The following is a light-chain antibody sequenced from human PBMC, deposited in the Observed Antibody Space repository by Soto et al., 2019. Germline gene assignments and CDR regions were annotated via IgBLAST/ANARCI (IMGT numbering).Light chain of an antibody. V-gene: IGKV3-15*01. CDR2: GAS. J-gene: IGKJ1*01. Sequence: EVVMTQSPATLSVSPGERATLSCRASQSVNANLAWYQEKPGQAPRLLIHGASNRATGIPARFSGSGFGTEFILTISSLQSEDFAVYYCQQYNTWLRTFGQGIKVEI. CDR3: QQYNTWLRT. CDR1: QSVNAN.